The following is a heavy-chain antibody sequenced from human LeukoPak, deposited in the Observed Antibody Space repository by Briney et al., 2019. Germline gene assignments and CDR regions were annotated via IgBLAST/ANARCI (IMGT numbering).Heavy chain of an antibody. J-gene: IGHJ4*02. CDR1: GFTVSSNY. Sequence: PGGSLRLSCAASGFTVSSNYMSWVRQAPGKGLEWVSVIYSGGSTYYADSVKGRFTISRDNSKNTLYLQMNSLRAEDTAVYYCARGSAETTWGLFEYWGQGTLVTVSS. CDR2: IYSGGST. D-gene: IGHD1-7*01. CDR3: ARGSAETTWGLFEY. V-gene: IGHV3-66*01.